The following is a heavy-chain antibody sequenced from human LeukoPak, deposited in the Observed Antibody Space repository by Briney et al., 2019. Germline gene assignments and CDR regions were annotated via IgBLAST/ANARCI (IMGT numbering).Heavy chain of an antibody. CDR1: GYTFTGYY. Sequence: ASVKVSCKASGYTFTGYYMHWVRQAPGQGLEWMGWINPNSGGTNYAQKFQGRVTMTRDTSISTAYMELSRLRSDDTAVYYCARGLGYSGYDYPFDYWGQGTLVTVSS. CDR3: ARGLGYSGYDYPFDY. V-gene: IGHV1-2*02. CDR2: INPNSGGT. J-gene: IGHJ4*02. D-gene: IGHD5-12*01.